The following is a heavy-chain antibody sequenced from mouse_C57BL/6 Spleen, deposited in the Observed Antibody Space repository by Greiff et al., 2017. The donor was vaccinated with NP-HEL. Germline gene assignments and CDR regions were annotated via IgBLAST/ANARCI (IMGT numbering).Heavy chain of an antibody. D-gene: IGHD2-3*01. Sequence: QVQLQQSGAELVRPGTSVKVSCKASGYAFTNYLIEWVKQRPGQGLEWIGVINPGSGGTNYNEKFKGKATLTADKSSSTAYMQLSSLTSEDSAVYFCALYDGYCVGAMDYWGQGTSVTVSS. CDR3: ALYDGYCVGAMDY. V-gene: IGHV1-54*01. J-gene: IGHJ4*01. CDR1: GYAFTNYL. CDR2: INPGSGGT.